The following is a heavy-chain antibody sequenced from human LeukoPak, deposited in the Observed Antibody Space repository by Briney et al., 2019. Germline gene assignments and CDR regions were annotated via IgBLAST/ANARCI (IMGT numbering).Heavy chain of an antibody. CDR1: GDSVSSNSAA. Sequence: SQTLSLTCAISGDSVSSNSAAWNWIRQSPSRGLEWLGRTYYRSKWYNDYAVSVKSRITINPDTSRNQFSLQLNSVTPEDTAVYYCARASSSWYYYYYYGMDVWGQGTTVTVSS. V-gene: IGHV6-1*01. CDR3: ARASSSWYYYYYYGMDV. J-gene: IGHJ6*02. CDR2: TYYRSKWYN. D-gene: IGHD6-13*01.